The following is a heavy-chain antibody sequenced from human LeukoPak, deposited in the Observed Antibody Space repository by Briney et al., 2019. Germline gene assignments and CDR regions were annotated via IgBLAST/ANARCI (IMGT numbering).Heavy chain of an antibody. J-gene: IGHJ4*02. Sequence: SETLSLTCTVSGVSISSSSYYWGWIRQPPGKGLEWIGSIYYSGSTYYNPSLKSRVTISVDTSKNQFSLKLSSVTAADTAVYYCARVKETAIGYWGQGTLVTVSS. CDR2: IYYSGST. V-gene: IGHV4-39*07. CDR3: ARVKETAIGY. CDR1: GVSISSSSYY.